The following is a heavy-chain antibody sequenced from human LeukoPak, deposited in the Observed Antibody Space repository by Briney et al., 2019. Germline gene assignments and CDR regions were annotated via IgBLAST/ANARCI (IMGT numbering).Heavy chain of an antibody. D-gene: IGHD3-22*01. CDR1: GFTFSSYA. J-gene: IGHJ4*02. CDR2: ISGSGGST. CDR3: AKVTMIVVVITESDY. V-gene: IGHV3-23*01. Sequence: GGSLRLSCAASGFTFSSYAMSWVRQAPGKGLEWVSAISGSGGSTYYADSVKGRFTISRDNSKNTLYLQMNSLRAEDTAVYYCAKVTMIVVVITESDYWGQGTLVTVSS.